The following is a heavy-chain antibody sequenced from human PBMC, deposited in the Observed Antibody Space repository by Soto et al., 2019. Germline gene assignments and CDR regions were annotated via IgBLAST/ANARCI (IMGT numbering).Heavy chain of an antibody. Sequence: ASVKVSCKASGYTFTGYYMHWVRQAPGQGLEWMGWINPNSGGTNYAQKFQGWVTMTRDTSISTAYMELSRLRSDDTAVYYCARDLRTVTKENYYYGMDVWGQGTTVTVSS. CDR1: GYTFTGYY. J-gene: IGHJ6*02. D-gene: IGHD4-17*01. V-gene: IGHV1-2*04. CDR2: INPNSGGT. CDR3: ARDLRTVTKENYYYGMDV.